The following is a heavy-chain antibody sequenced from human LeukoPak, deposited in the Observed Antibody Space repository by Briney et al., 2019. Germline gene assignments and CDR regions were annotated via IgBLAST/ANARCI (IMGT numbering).Heavy chain of an antibody. CDR2: IIPIFGTA. Sequence: SVKVSCKASGGTFSSYAISWVRQAPGQGLEWMGGIIPIFGTANYAQKFQGRVTITADKSTSTAYMDLTSLKSEDTAVYYCARDNNDYVWGSYRYGFDPWGQGTLVTVSS. CDR3: ARDNNDYVWGSYRYGFDP. J-gene: IGHJ5*02. D-gene: IGHD3-16*02. V-gene: IGHV1-69*06. CDR1: GGTFSSYA.